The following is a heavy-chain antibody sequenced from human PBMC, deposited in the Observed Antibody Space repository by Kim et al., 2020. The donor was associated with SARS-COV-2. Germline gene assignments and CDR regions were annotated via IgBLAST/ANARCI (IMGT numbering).Heavy chain of an antibody. J-gene: IGHJ4*02. CDR3: ARDSIVATYFDY. CDR1: GFTVSDYY. D-gene: IGHD5-12*01. CDR2: ISSSGSTI. Sequence: GGSLRLSCAASGFTVSDYYMSWIRQAPGKGLEWVSYISSSGSTIYYADSVKGRFTISRDNAKNSLYLQMNSLRAEDTAVYYCARDSIVATYFDYWGQGTLVTVSS. V-gene: IGHV3-11*01.